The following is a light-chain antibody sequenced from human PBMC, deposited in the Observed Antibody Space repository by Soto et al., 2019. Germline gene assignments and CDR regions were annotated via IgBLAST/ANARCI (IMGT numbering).Light chain of an antibody. CDR2: GAS. J-gene: IGKJ5*01. Sequence: EFMVRETPGTLCVAQGERATLSCRPSLSVSGSYLAWYQQKTGQHPRLLMFGASSRAAGMPDRFSGSGRGTNFTLLISRLEAEDFAGDYCYQYGIPTLTFGQGTRLEIK. CDR1: LSVSGSY. V-gene: IGKV3-20*01. CDR3: YQYGIPTLT.